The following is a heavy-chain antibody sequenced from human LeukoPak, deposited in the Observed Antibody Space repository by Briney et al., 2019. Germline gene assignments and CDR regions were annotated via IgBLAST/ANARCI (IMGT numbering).Heavy chain of an antibody. CDR1: GFTFSTYA. V-gene: IGHV3-23*01. J-gene: IGHJ4*02. CDR2: ISGSAGST. CDR3: ARDLYYYDSSGYCDY. Sequence: GGSLRLSCAASGFTFSTYAMSWVRQAPGKGLEWVSGISGSAGSTHYADSVKGRFTISRDNSKNTLYLQMNSLRAEDTAVYYCARDLYYYDSSGYCDYWGQGTLVTVSP. D-gene: IGHD3-22*01.